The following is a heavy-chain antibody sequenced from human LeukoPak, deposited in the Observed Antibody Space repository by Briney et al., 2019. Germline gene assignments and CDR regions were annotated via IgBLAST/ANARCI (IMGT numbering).Heavy chain of an antibody. J-gene: IGHJ5*02. V-gene: IGHV3-21*01. CDR1: GLTFSSYS. CDR2: ISSSSSYI. D-gene: IGHD6-13*01. Sequence: PGGSLRLSCAASGLTFSSYSMTWVRQAPGKGLEWVSSISSSSSYIYYADSVKGRFTISRDNAKNSLYLQMNSLRAEDTAVYYCARESAAAGKEDWFDPWGQGTLVTVSS. CDR3: ARESAAAGKEDWFDP.